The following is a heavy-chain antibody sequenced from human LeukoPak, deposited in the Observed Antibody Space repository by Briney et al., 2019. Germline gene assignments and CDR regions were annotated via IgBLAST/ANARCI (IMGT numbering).Heavy chain of an antibody. V-gene: IGHV3-48*03. Sequence: PLGGSLRLSCAASGFTFSNYEMNWVRQAPGKGLEWVSYISSSGSTRYYADSVKGRFTISRDNAKNSLYLQMNSLRAEDTAVYYCARVSERGMVRGGIDYWGQGTLVTVSS. CDR3: ARVSERGMVRGGIDY. J-gene: IGHJ4*02. D-gene: IGHD3-10*01. CDR1: GFTFSNYE. CDR2: ISSSGSTR.